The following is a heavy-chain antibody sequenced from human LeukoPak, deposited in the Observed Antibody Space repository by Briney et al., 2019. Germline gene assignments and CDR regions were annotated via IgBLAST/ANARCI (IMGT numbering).Heavy chain of an antibody. D-gene: IGHD5-12*01. CDR2: IYYSGST. CDR1: GGSISSYY. CDR3: ARDLPSGYGY. Sequence: SETLSLTCTVSGGSISSYYWSWIRQPPGKGLEWIGYIYYSGSTNYNPSLKSRVTISVDTSKNQFSLKLSSVTAADTAVYYCARDLPSGYGYWGQGTLVTVSS. J-gene: IGHJ4*02. V-gene: IGHV4-59*12.